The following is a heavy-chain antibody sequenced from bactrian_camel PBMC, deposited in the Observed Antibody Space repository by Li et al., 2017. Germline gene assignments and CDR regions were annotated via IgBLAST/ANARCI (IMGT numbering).Heavy chain of an antibody. Sequence: VQLVESGGGSVQAGGSLRLSCAISGSSYSWYSRYCMGWFRQAPGKGLEWVSSIYSDGDNTAYADSVKGRFTISRDNAKNTVYLQMNRLKSEDTALYYCATGAMDGLGTRSLADFAYWGQGTQVTVS. D-gene: IGHD1*01. J-gene: IGHJ6*01. CDR1: GSSYSWYSRYC. CDR2: IYSDGDNT. V-gene: IGHV3-2*01. CDR3: ATGAMDGLGTRSLADFAY.